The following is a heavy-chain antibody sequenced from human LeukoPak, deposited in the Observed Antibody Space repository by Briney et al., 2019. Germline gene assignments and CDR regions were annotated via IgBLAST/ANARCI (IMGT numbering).Heavy chain of an antibody. Sequence: GESLNISCKGSGYSFTNYWIGWVRQIPGKGLEWMGIIYPGDSDTRYSPSFQGQVTISADKSISTAYLQWSSLKASDTAMYYCARGRVDIVVTRYNWFDPWGQGTLVIVSS. CDR3: ARGRVDIVVTRYNWFDP. J-gene: IGHJ5*02. V-gene: IGHV5-51*01. CDR1: GYSFTNYW. D-gene: IGHD5-12*01. CDR2: IYPGDSDT.